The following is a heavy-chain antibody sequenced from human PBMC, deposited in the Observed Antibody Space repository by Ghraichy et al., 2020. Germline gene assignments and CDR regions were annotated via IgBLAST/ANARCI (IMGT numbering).Heavy chain of an antibody. J-gene: IGHJ3*02. Sequence: SETLSLTCTVSGGSISSYYWSWIRQPPGKGLEWIGYIYYSGSTNYNPSLKSRVTISVDTSKNQFSLKLSSVTAADTAVYYCARALSQPKIAAAGNDAFDIWGQGTMVTVSS. V-gene: IGHV4-59*01. CDR1: GGSISSYY. CDR2: IYYSGST. D-gene: IGHD6-13*01. CDR3: ARALSQPKIAAAGNDAFDI.